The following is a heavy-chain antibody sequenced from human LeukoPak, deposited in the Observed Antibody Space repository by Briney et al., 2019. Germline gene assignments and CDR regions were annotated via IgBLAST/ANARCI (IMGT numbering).Heavy chain of an antibody. CDR2: ISWNSGFI. CDR3: ARELAVGGTWFDP. V-gene: IGHV3-9*03. Sequence: GRSLRLSCAASGFTFDDYAMHWVRQAPGKGLEWVSGISWNSGFIGYADSVKGRFTISRDNAKNSLYLQMNSLRAEDMALYYCARELAVGGTWFDPWGQGTLVTVSS. J-gene: IGHJ5*02. CDR1: GFTFDDYA. D-gene: IGHD6-19*01.